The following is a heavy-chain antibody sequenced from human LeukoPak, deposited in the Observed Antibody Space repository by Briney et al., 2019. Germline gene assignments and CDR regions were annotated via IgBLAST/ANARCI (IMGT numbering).Heavy chain of an antibody. CDR1: GGSISSGGYY. J-gene: IGHJ1*01. D-gene: IGHD6-19*01. CDR3: ARGPNTGYSSGWYRYFQH. CDR2: IYYSGRT. V-gene: IGHV4-31*03. Sequence: SQTLSLTCTVSGGSISSGGYYWSWIRQHPGKVLEWIGYIYYSGRTYYNPSLKSRVTISVDTSKNQFSLKLSSVSAADTAVYYCARGPNTGYSSGWYRYFQHCGQGALVTVSS.